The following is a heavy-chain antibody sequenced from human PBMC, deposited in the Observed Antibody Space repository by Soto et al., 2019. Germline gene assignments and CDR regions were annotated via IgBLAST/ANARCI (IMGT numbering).Heavy chain of an antibody. CDR1: GFTFSSYW. CDR3: ARDPGMVTDFDWSDP. CDR2: IKQDGSEK. D-gene: IGHD5-18*01. J-gene: IGHJ5*02. Sequence: GGSLRLSCAASGFTFSSYWMSWVRQAPGKGLEWVANIKQDGSEKYYVDSVKGRFTISRDNAKNSLYLQMNSLRAEDTAVYYCARDPGMVTDFDWSDPWGQGTLVTVSS. V-gene: IGHV3-7*01.